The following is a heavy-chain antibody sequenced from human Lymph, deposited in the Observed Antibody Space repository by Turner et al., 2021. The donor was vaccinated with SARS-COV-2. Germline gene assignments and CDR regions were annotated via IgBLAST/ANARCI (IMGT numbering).Heavy chain of an antibody. CDR1: GFTFSSCS. J-gene: IGHJ4*02. CDR2: ITNSSSYK. CDR3: ARGGRPPWQWLGLGNFDY. D-gene: IGHD6-19*01. V-gene: IGHV3-21*01. Sequence: EVQLVESGGGLVQPGGSLRLSCAASGFTFSSCSMNWVRQAAGKGVEWVSFITNSSSYKYYPDLVKGRFTICRENAKKSLYLQMNSLRAEATAVYYWARGGRPPWQWLGLGNFDYWGQGTLVTVSS.